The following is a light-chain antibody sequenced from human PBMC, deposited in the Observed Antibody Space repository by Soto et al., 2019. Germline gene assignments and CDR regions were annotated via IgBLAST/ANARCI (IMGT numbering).Light chain of an antibody. CDR2: GAS. CDR1: QSVSSN. Sequence: EIVMTQSPATLSVSPGERATLSCRASQSVSSNLACYQQKPVQAPMLLIYGASTRATGIPARFSGSGSGTEFTLTISSLQSEDFAVYYCQQYNNWPRGTFGQGTKLEIK. CDR3: QQYNNWPRGT. J-gene: IGKJ2*02. V-gene: IGKV3-15*01.